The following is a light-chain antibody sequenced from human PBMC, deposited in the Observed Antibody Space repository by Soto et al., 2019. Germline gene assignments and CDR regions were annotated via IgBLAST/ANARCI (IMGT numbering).Light chain of an antibody. V-gene: IGKV3-15*01. CDR1: QIVNAN. CDR2: AAS. CDR3: QEYNDWPRGT. J-gene: IGKJ1*01. Sequence: EIVLTQSPATLSASPGERTTLACWFSQIVNANLAWYQKQPGQAPTVLVYAASTRATGIPDRFSGSGSGTDFTLTISSLQPEDFALYYCQEYNDWPRGTFGQGSMV.